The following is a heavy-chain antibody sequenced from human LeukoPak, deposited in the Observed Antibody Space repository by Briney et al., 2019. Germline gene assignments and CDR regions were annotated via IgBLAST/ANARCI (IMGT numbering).Heavy chain of an antibody. CDR1: GGFISSYY. CDR3: ARLYGDHGAFDI. D-gene: IGHD4-17*01. J-gene: IGHJ3*02. V-gene: IGHV4-59*08. CDR2: IYYSGST. Sequence: PSETLSLTCTVSGGFISSYYWSWIRQPPGKGLEWIGYIYYSGSTNYNPSLKSRVTISVDTSKNQFSLKLSSVTAADTAVYYCARLYGDHGAFDIWGQGTMVTVSS.